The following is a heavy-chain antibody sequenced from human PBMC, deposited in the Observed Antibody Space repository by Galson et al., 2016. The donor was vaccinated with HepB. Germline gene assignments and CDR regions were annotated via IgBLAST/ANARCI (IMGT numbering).Heavy chain of an antibody. Sequence: SVKVSCKVSGHTLREISMHWVRQAPGKGLEWLGGFDREDDEIIYAQKFQGSVTMTEDTSTNTAYMELSSLRSDATAGYYCGTTWLLYFEYWGQGTLVTVSS. D-gene: IGHD5-12*01. CDR3: GTTWLLYFEY. J-gene: IGHJ4*02. V-gene: IGHV1-24*01. CDR2: FDREDDEI. CDR1: GHTLREIS.